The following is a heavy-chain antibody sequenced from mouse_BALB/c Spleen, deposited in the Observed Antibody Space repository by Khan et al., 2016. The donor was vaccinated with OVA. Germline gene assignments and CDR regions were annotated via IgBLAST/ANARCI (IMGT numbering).Heavy chain of an antibody. CDR2: ISDGGSYT. J-gene: IGHJ3*01. Sequence: EVQLVESGGGLVKPGGSLKLSCAASGFTFSDYYMYWVRQTPEKRLEWVATISDGGSYTYYTDSVKGRFTISRDDAKNNLYLQMSSLKSEDTAIXYCVRGYYGDPFAYWGQGTLVTVSA. CDR1: GFTFSDYY. V-gene: IGHV5-4*02. CDR3: VRGYYGDPFAY. D-gene: IGHD2-13*01.